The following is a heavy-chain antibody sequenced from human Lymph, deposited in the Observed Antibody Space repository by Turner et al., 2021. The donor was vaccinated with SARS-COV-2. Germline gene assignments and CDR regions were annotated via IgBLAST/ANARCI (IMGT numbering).Heavy chain of an antibody. Sequence: QVQLVESGGGVVQPGRSLRLSCAASASTFSSYGMHWVRQAPGKGLEWLAVIWYDGSNKYYADSVKGRFTISRDNSKNTLYLQMNSLRAEDTAVYYCARVKGYNGYDLRYYYGMDVWGQGTTVTVSS. J-gene: IGHJ6*02. CDR1: ASTFSSYG. CDR2: IWYDGSNK. D-gene: IGHD5-12*01. V-gene: IGHV3-33*01. CDR3: ARVKGYNGYDLRYYYGMDV.